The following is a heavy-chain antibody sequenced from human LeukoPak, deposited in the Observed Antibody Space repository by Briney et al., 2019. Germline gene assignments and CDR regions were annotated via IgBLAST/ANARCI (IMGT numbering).Heavy chain of an antibody. CDR2: INHSGST. CDR1: GGSFSGYY. V-gene: IGHV4-34*01. J-gene: IGHJ5*02. Sequence: SETLSLTCAVYGGSFSGYYWSWIRQPPGKGLEWIGEINHSGSTNYNPSLKSRFTISVDTSKNQFSLKLSSVTAADTAVYYCARGPRIAVAGKRSWFDPWGQGTLVTVSS. CDR3: ARGPRIAVAGKRSWFDP. D-gene: IGHD6-19*01.